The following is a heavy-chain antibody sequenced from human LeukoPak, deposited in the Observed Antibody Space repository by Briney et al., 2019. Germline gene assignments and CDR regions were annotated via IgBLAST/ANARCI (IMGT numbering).Heavy chain of an antibody. J-gene: IGHJ4*02. CDR1: GDSISIYY. CDR2: IYNSGST. CDR3: AVGPTAISINY. Sequence: SETLSLTCSVSGDSISIYYWSWIRQPPGKGLEWIGYIYNSGSTNYNPSLKSRVTISVDTSKNQFSLKLTSVTAADTAVYYCAVGPTAISINYWGQGTLVTVSS. V-gene: IGHV4-59*01. D-gene: IGHD2-2*02.